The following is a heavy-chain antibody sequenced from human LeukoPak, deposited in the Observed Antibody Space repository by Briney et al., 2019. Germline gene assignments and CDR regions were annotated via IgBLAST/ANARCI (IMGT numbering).Heavy chain of an antibody. J-gene: IGHJ4*02. Sequence: GGSLRLSCAASGFTFSRYWMTWVRQAPGKGPEWVANIKQDEGEKYYVDSVKGRFTISRDNAKNSLFLQMNSLRAEDTAIYYCARDKIEGPSNFDNWGQGTLVIVSS. CDR1: GFTFSRYW. V-gene: IGHV3-7*03. CDR2: IKQDEGEK. CDR3: ARDKIEGPSNFDN. D-gene: IGHD2/OR15-2a*01.